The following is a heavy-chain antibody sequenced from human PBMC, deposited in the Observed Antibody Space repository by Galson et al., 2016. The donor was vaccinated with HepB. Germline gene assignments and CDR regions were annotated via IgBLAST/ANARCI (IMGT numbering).Heavy chain of an antibody. CDR2: INPGDSDI. Sequence: QSGAEVKKPGESLKISCKGSGYSFTTYWIGWVRQKPGKGLEWVAIINPGDSDIRYSPSFQGQVTISSDKSISTADLQWSSLKASDTAIYYCARVRSEMATITPGLFDCWGQGTLVTVSS. V-gene: IGHV5-51*01. J-gene: IGHJ4*02. CDR3: ARVRSEMATITPGLFDC. D-gene: IGHD5-24*01. CDR1: GYSFTTYW.